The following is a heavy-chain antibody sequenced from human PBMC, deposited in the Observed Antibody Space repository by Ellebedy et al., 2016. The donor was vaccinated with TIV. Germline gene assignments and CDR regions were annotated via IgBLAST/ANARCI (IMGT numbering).Heavy chain of an antibody. J-gene: IGHJ6*02. CDR2: IWYDGSNK. CDR1: GFTFSSYG. CDR3: AREPMVRRVIRRGYAMDV. D-gene: IGHD3-10*01. V-gene: IGHV3-33*01. Sequence: GESLKISXAASGFTFSSYGMHWVRQAPGKGLEWVAVIWYDGSNKYYADSVKGRFTISRDNSKNTLYLQMNSLRAEDTAVYYCAREPMVRRVIRRGYAMDVWGQGTTVTVAS.